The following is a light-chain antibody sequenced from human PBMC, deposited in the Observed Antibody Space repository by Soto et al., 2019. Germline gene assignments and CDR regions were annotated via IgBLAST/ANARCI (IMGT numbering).Light chain of an antibody. V-gene: IGKV1-5*01. CDR2: DAS. Sequence: DMQMTESPSTLPASVGDRVTITCRASQSISNRLAWYHQKPGKTPNLLIYDASNLGSGVPSRFSGSGSGTEFTLTISSLQPDDFATYYCQQYDTYSTFGQGTKVDIK. J-gene: IGKJ1*01. CDR1: QSISNR. CDR3: QQYDTYST.